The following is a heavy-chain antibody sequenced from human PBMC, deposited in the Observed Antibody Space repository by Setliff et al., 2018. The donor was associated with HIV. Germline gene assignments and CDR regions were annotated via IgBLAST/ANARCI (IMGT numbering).Heavy chain of an antibody. J-gene: IGHJ6*03. CDR3: ASLDGSESPYIYYYYMDV. CDR1: GGSISTSRYY. CDR2: INYRGNT. Sequence: LSETLSLTCTVSGGSISTSRYYWGWIRQPPGKGLEWIGSINYRGNTYYNPSLKSRAAISVDTSKNQISLKLSSVTAADTAVYYCASLDGSESPYIYYYYMDVWGEGTAVTVSS. D-gene: IGHD3-10*01. V-gene: IGHV4-39*01.